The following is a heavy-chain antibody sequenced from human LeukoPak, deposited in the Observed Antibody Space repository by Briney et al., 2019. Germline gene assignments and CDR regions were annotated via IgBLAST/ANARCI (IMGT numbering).Heavy chain of an antibody. CDR2: IIPIFGTA. V-gene: IGHV1-69*05. J-gene: IGHJ2*01. D-gene: IGHD3-22*01. Sequence: ASVKVSCKASGGTFSSYAISWVRQAPGQGLEWMGGIIPIFGTASYAQKFQGRVTITTDESTSTAYMELSSPRSEDTAVYYCARTYYYDSSGYWGSWYFDLWGRGTLVTVSS. CDR1: GGTFSSYA. CDR3: ARTYYYDSSGYWGSWYFDL.